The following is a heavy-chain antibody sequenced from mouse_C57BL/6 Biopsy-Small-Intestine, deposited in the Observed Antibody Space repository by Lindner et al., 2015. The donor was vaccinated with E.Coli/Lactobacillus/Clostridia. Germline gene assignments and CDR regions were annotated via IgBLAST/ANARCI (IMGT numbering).Heavy chain of an antibody. D-gene: IGHD4-1*01. CDR2: IYPRSDNT. V-gene: IGHV1-81*01. CDR3: ARTLTGPFDY. CDR1: DYTFATYG. J-gene: IGHJ2*03. Sequence: VQLQESGAELARPGASVKLSCKTSDYTFATYGISWVKQRTGQGLEWIGEIYPRSDNTAYNEKFKGKATLTADISSSTTYMELRSLTSEDSAIYYCARTLTGPFDYWGQGTSLTVSS.